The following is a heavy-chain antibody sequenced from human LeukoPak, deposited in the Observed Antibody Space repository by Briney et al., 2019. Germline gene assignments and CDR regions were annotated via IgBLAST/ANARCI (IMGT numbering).Heavy chain of an antibody. J-gene: IGHJ6*02. Sequence: GGSLRLSCAASGFTFSNYAMSWVRQAPGKGLEWVSAIGGSGSTIYYADSVKGRFTISRDNAKNSLYLQMNSLRAEDTAVYYCARDPIVVVPAAHYYYYGMDVWGQGTTVTVSS. D-gene: IGHD2-2*01. CDR3: ARDPIVVVPAAHYYYYGMDV. CDR1: GFTFSNYA. CDR2: IGGSGSTI. V-gene: IGHV3-11*01.